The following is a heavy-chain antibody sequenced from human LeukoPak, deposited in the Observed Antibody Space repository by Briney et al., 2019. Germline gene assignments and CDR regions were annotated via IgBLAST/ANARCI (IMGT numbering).Heavy chain of an antibody. D-gene: IGHD2-15*01. CDR3: ARQGVVVAAIDY. Sequence: SETLSLTCAVYGGSFSGYYWSWIRQPPGKGREWIGEINHSGSTNYNPSLKSRVTISVDTSKNQFSLKLSSVTAADTAVYYCARQGVVVAAIDYWGQGTLVTVSS. J-gene: IGHJ4*02. CDR2: INHSGST. V-gene: IGHV4-34*01. CDR1: GGSFSGYY.